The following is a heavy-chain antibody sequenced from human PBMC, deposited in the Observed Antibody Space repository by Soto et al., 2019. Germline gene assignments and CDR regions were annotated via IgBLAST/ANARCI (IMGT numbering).Heavy chain of an antibody. CDR3: ARGPGSLRP. CDR2: IYRSGTT. CDR1: NFSISSGYY. D-gene: IGHD1-1*01. J-gene: IGHJ5*02. V-gene: IGHV4-38-2*01. Sequence: SETLSLTCVVSNFSISSGYYWGWIRQSPGKGLEWIASIYRSGTTSYNPSLKSRVTISVDPSKNQFSLQLNSVTPDDTAIYYCARGPGSLRPWGQGTLVTVSS.